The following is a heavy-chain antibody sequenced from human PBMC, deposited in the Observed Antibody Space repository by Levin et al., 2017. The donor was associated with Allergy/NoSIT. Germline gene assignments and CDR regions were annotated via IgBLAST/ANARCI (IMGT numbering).Heavy chain of an antibody. CDR2: INPNSGGT. V-gene: IGHV1-2*06. D-gene: IGHD1-14*01. CDR1: GYTFTGYY. Sequence: ASVKVSCKASGYTFTGYYMHWVRQAPGQGLEWMGRINPNSGGTNYAQKFQGRVTMTRDTSISTAYMELSRLRSDDTAVYYCARAGAQGSVNRGTLHYWGQGTLVTVSS. CDR3: ARAGAQGSVNRGTLHY. J-gene: IGHJ4*02.